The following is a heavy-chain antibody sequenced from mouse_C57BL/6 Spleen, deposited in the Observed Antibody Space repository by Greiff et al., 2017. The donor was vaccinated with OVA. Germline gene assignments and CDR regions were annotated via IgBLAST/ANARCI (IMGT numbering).Heavy chain of an antibody. Sequence: QVQLKESGAELAKPGASVKLSCKASGYTFTSYWMHWVKQRPGQGLEWIGYINPSSGYTKYNQKFNDKATLTADKSSSTAYMQLSILTYEDSAVYYCAKVATVVANWYFDVWGTGTTVTVSS. CDR2: INPSSGYT. CDR1: GYTFTSYW. V-gene: IGHV1-7*01. CDR3: AKVATVVANWYFDV. J-gene: IGHJ1*03. D-gene: IGHD1-1*01.